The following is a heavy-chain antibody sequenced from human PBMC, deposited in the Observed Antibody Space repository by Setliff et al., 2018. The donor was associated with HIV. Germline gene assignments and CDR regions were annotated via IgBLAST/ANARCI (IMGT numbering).Heavy chain of an antibody. V-gene: IGHV3-23*03. D-gene: IGHD5-12*01. Sequence: PGGSLRLSCAASGFTFSSYAMSWVRQAPGKGLEWVSVIYSGGSSTYYADSVKGRFTISRDNSKNTLYLHMNSLRAEDTAVYYCAKASSGGVVATITYYYYFYMDVWGKGTTVTVSS. CDR3: AKASSGGVVATITYYYYFYMDV. CDR2: IYSGGSST. CDR1: GFTFSSYA. J-gene: IGHJ6*03.